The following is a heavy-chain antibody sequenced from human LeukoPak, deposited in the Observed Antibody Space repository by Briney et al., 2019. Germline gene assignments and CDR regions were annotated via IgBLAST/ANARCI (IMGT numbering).Heavy chain of an antibody. J-gene: IGHJ4*02. CDR1: EFTFSSYS. D-gene: IGHD5-12*01. Sequence: PGGSLRLSCAASEFTFSSYSMNWVREAPGKGLQWVSYITGSGSGIHYADSVKGRFTISRDNAKNTLYLQMNSLRDEDTAFYYCASPHSGYGWGQGTLVTVSS. V-gene: IGHV3-48*02. CDR3: ASPHSGYG. CDR2: ITGSGSGI.